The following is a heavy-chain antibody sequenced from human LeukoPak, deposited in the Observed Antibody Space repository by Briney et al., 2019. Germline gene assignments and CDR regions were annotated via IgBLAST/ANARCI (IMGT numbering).Heavy chain of an antibody. CDR1: GFTFSSYE. CDR3: ARDSLVRGVINDY. CDR2: ISSSGSTI. V-gene: IGHV3-48*03. J-gene: IGHJ4*02. Sequence: GGSLRLSCAASGFTFSSYEMNWVRQAPGKGLEGVSYISSSGSTIYYADPVKGRFTISRDNAKNSLYLQMNSLRAEDTAVYYCARDSLVRGVINDYWGQGTLVTVSS. D-gene: IGHD3-10*01.